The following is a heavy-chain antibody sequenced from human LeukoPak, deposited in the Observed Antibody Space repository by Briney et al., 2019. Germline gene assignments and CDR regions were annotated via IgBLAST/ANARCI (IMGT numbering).Heavy chain of an antibody. J-gene: IGHJ6*03. CDR2: MNPSSGNT. Sequence: ASVKVSCKTSGYTFTSYDINWVRQATGQGLEWMGWMNPSSGNTGYAQKFQGRVTMTRNTSISTAYMELSSLRSEDTAVYYCASRGLITRGHSYCYWSYYMDVWGKGTTVTVSS. V-gene: IGHV1-8*01. CDR3: ASRGLITRGHSYCYWSYYMDV. CDR1: GYTFTSYD. D-gene: IGHD5-18*01.